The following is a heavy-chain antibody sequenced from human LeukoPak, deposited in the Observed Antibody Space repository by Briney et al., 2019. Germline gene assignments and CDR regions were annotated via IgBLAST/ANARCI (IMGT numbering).Heavy chain of an antibody. CDR2: IRYDGSNK. Sequence: PGGSLRLSCAASGFTFSNYGMHWVRQAPGKGLEWVAFIRYDGSNKYFADSLKGRFTISRDNSKNTLYLQMNSLRPEDTAVYYCARAGRKSRGVDLVRKKETGYYYYMDVWGKGTTVTVSS. J-gene: IGHJ6*03. CDR1: GFTFSNYG. D-gene: IGHD3-10*02. V-gene: IGHV3-30*02. CDR3: ARAGRKSRGVDLVRKKETGYYYYMDV.